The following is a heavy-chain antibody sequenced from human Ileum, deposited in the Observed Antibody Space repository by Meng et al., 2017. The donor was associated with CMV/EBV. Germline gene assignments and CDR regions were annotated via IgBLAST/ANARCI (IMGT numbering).Heavy chain of an antibody. V-gene: IGHV4-34*01. CDR2: VHHSGIT. Sequence: QLQQRGDGLFQPSETLSLTCAGYGGSFSDYYWIWIRQSPGKGLEWIGEVHHSGITNYNPSLKSRVTISVDTSKNQFFLKLTSVTAAYTGLYYCATNSEDYWGQGTLVTVSS. J-gene: IGHJ4*02. CDR3: ATNSEDY. CDR1: GGSFSDYY. D-gene: IGHD4-23*01.